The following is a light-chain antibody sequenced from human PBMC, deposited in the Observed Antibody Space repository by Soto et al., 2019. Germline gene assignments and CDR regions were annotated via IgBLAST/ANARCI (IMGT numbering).Light chain of an antibody. CDR1: QSINIW. J-gene: IGKJ1*01. CDR3: QEYNSWRGEWT. Sequence: DIQMTQSPSTLSASVGDRVTITCRASQSINIWLAWYQQKAGKAPKLLIYDASTLESGVPSRFSGSGSRTEVTLTLSSLQPDDFATYDCQEYNSWRGEWTFGQETNVEIQ. V-gene: IGKV1-5*01. CDR2: DAS.